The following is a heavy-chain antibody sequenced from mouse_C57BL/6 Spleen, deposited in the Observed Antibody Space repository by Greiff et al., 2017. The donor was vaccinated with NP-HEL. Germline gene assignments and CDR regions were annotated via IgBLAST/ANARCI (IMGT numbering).Heavy chain of an antibody. Sequence: EVMLVESGEGLVKPGGSLKLSCAASGFTFSSYAMSWVRQTPEKRLEWVAYISSGGDYIYYADTVKGRFTISRDNARNTLYLQMSSLKSEDTAMYYCTKLGRDSYYFDYWGQGTTLTVSS. V-gene: IGHV5S21*01. CDR2: ISSGGDYI. J-gene: IGHJ2*01. D-gene: IGHD4-1*01. CDR1: GFTFSSYA. CDR3: TKLGRDSYYFDY.